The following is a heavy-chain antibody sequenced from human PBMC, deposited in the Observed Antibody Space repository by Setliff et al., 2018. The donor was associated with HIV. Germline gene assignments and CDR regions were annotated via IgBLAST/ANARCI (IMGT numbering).Heavy chain of an antibody. Sequence: PSETLSLTCTVSGGSISGGGYYWNWIRQHPGKGLEWIGYIYYSGNTYYNPSLKSRITISLDTSKNQFSLKLSSVTAADTAVYYCARGIAAAGGYFDYWGPGTLVTVSS. CDR3: ARGIAAAGGYFDY. V-gene: IGHV4-31*03. CDR1: GGSISGGGYY. CDR2: IYYSGNT. J-gene: IGHJ4*02. D-gene: IGHD6-13*01.